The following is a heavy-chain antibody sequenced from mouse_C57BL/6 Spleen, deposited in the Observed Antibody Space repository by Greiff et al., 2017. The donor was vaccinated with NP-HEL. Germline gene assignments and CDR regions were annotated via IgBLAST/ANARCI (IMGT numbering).Heavy chain of an antibody. D-gene: IGHD2-5*01. V-gene: IGHV1-80*01. CDR1: GYAFSSYW. Sequence: LEESGAELVKPGASVKISCKASGYAFSSYWMNWVKQRPGKGLEWIGQIYPGDGDTNYNGKFKGKATLTADKSSSTAYMQLSSLTSEDSAVYFCARGSNYDAMDYWGQGTSVTVSS. CDR3: ARGSNYDAMDY. CDR2: IYPGDGDT. J-gene: IGHJ4*01.